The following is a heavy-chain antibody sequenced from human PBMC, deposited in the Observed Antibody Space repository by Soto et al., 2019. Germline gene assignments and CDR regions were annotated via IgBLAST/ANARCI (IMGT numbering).Heavy chain of an antibody. J-gene: IGHJ4*02. CDR2: IYHSGGT. CDR3: ARDRGGYGVFDY. Sequence: SETLSLTCSVSAGSISSDGFYWNWIRQPPGKGLEWIGYIYHSGGTYSSPSLRSRVTISVDTSKNQFTLKLSSVTAADTAVYYCARDRGGYGVFDYWGQGTLVTV. D-gene: IGHD5-12*01. V-gene: IGHV4-31*03. CDR1: AGSISSDGFY.